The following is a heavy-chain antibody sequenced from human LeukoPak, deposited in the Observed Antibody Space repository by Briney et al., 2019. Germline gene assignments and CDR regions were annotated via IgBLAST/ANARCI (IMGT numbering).Heavy chain of an antibody. J-gene: IGHJ6*02. D-gene: IGHD1-26*01. CDR2: IYYSGST. CDR3: AKDRSGSYSRYYHYGMDV. V-gene: IGHV4-59*01. Sequence: SETLSLTCTVSGDSISSYYWSWIRQPPGKGLEWIGYIYYSGSTNYNPSLKSRVTISVATSKNQFSLRLSSVTAADTAVYYCAKDRSGSYSRYYHYGMDVWGQGTTVTVSS. CDR1: GDSISSYY.